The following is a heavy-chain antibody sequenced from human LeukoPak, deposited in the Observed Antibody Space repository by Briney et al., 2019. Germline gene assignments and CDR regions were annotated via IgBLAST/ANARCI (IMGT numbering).Heavy chain of an antibody. CDR3: SRESNWVFDY. D-gene: IGHD7-27*01. V-gene: IGHV4-59*01. Sequence: SDTLSLTCTVSGGSMSNVYWSWIRQTPGKGLEWLASFYYSGTPTYNPSLNRRGTISVDTSKNQFSLKLRSVTAADTATYFCSRESNWVFDYWGQGARVTVSS. J-gene: IGHJ4*02. CDR1: GGSMSNVY. CDR2: FYYSGTP.